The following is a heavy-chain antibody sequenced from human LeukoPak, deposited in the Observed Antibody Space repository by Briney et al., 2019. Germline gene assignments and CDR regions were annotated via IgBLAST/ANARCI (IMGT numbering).Heavy chain of an antibody. J-gene: IGHJ6*02. V-gene: IGHV3-53*01. Sequence: QSGGSLRLSCSASGFTFSDFPMHWVRQAPGKGLEWVSVIYSGGSTYYADSVKGRFTISRDNSKNTLYLQMNSLRAEDTAVYYCARDSGYSSGWYPGYYYYGMDVWGQGTTVTVSS. CDR1: GFTFSDFP. CDR3: ARDSGYSSGWYPGYYYYGMDV. CDR2: IYSGGST. D-gene: IGHD6-19*01.